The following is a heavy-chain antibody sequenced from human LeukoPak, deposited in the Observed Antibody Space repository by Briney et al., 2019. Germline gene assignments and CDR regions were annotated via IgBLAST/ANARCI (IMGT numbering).Heavy chain of an antibody. CDR2: IYYSGSI. Sequence: SETLSLTCTVSGGSISTYYWSWIRQPPGKGLEWIGYIYYSGSINYNPSLKSRVTISVDTSKNQFSLKLSSVTAADTAVYYCARSRGYSYGTTFLDYWGQGTLVTVSS. D-gene: IGHD5-18*01. V-gene: IGHV4-59*08. CDR3: ARSRGYSYGTTFLDY. CDR1: GGSISTYY. J-gene: IGHJ4*02.